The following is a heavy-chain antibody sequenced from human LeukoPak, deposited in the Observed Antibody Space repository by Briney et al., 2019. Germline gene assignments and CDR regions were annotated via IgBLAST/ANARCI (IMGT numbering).Heavy chain of an antibody. CDR2: IYYSGSI. Sequence: SETLSLTCTVSGGSISTYYWSWIRQPPGKGLEWIGYIYYSGSINYNPSLKSRVTISVDTSKNQFSLKLSSVTAADTAVYYCARSRGYSYGTTFLDYWGQGTLVTVSS. D-gene: IGHD5-18*01. V-gene: IGHV4-59*08. CDR3: ARSRGYSYGTTFLDY. CDR1: GGSISTYY. J-gene: IGHJ4*02.